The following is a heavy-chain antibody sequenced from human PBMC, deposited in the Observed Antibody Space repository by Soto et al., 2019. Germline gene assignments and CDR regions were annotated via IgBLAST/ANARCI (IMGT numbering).Heavy chain of an antibody. Sequence: QVQLVESGGGVVQPGRSLRLSCAASGFTFSSYGMHWVRQAPGKGLEWMAVISYDGSNKYYADSVKGRFTISRDNSKNTLYLQMNSLRAEDTAVYYCAKERDIVGVVAPLDYWSQGTLVTVSS. CDR2: ISYDGSNK. D-gene: IGHD2-15*01. V-gene: IGHV3-30*18. CDR1: GFTFSSYG. J-gene: IGHJ4*02. CDR3: AKERDIVGVVAPLDY.